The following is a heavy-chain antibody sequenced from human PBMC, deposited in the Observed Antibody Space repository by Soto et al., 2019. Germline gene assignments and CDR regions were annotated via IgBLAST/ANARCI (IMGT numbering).Heavy chain of an antibody. CDR2: IDPSDSYT. CDR1: GYSFTSYW. J-gene: IGHJ4*02. CDR3: ARLDYYDSSGSTMVDY. V-gene: IGHV5-10-1*01. D-gene: IGHD3-22*01. Sequence: GESLKISCKGSGYSFTSYWISWLRQMPGKGLEWMGRIDPSDSYTNYSPSFQGHVTISADKSISTAYLQWSSLKASDTAMYYCARLDYYDSSGSTMVDYWGQGTLVTVSS.